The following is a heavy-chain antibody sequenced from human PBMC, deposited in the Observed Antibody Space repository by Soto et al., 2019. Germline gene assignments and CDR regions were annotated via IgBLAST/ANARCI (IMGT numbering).Heavy chain of an antibody. D-gene: IGHD6-6*01. CDR2: IYPGDSDT. J-gene: IGHJ6*02. CDR1: GYSFTSYW. Sequence: GESLKISCKGSGYSFTSYWIGWVRQMPGKGLEWLGIIYPGDSDTRYSPSFQGQVTISADKSISTAYLQWSSLKASDTAMYYCARRLGYSSSSAYYGMDVWGQGTTVTVSS. CDR3: ARRLGYSSSSAYYGMDV. V-gene: IGHV5-51*01.